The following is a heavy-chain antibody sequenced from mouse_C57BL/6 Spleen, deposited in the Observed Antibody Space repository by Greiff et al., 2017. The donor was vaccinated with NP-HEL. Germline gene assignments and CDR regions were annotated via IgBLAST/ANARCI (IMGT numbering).Heavy chain of an antibody. CDR1: GYTFTSYW. V-gene: IGHV1-50*01. D-gene: IGHD3-3*01. J-gene: IGHJ2*01. Sequence: QVQLQQPGAELVKPGASVKLSCKASGYTFTSYWMQWVKQRPGQGLEWIGEIDPSDSYTNYNQKFKGKATLTVDTSSSTAYMQLSSLTSEDSAVYYCARRGDEGYFDYWGKGTTLTVSS. CDR2: IDPSDSYT. CDR3: ARRGDEGYFDY.